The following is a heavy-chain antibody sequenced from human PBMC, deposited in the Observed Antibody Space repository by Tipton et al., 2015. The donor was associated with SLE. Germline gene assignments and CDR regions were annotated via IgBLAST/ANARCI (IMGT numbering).Heavy chain of an antibody. V-gene: IGHV4-34*01. J-gene: IGHJ4*02. CDR3: ARGVPGTFDY. D-gene: IGHD6-19*01. CDR2: INHSGST. Sequence: TLSLTCAVYGGSFSDYYWSWIRQPPGKGLEWIGEINHSGSTNYNPSLKSRVTISVDTSKNQFSLRLSSVTAADTAVYYCARGVPGTFDYWGQGTLVTVSS. CDR1: GGSFSDYY.